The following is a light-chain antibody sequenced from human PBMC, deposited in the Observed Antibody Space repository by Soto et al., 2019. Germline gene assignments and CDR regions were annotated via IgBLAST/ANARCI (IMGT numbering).Light chain of an antibody. J-gene: IGKJ5*01. CDR3: QQYNNWPPIT. CDR1: QSVSNN. V-gene: IGKV3D-15*01. CDR2: GAS. Sequence: EIVLTQSPGTLSLSPGERATLSCRASQSVSNNYLAWYQQKPGQAPRLLIYGASNRATGIPDRFSGGGSGTEFTLTISSLQSEDFAVYYCQQYNNWPPITFGQGTRLEIK.